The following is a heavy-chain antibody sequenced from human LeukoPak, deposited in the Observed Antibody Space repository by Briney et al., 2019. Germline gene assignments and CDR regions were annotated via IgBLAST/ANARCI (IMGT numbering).Heavy chain of an antibody. J-gene: IGHJ6*02. CDR1: GFTFSTCS. Sequence: GGSLRLSCAASGFTFSTCSMNWVRQAPGKGLEWTSYISSSSSTIYYADSVKGRFTISRDNAKNSLYLQMNSLRDEDTAVYYCARDNDVVVTAGYYGMDVWGQGTTVTVSS. V-gene: IGHV3-48*02. CDR3: ARDNDVVVTAGYYGMDV. CDR2: ISSSSSTI. D-gene: IGHD2-21*02.